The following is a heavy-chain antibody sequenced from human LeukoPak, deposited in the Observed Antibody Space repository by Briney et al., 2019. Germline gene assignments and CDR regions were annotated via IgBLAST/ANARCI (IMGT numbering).Heavy chain of an antibody. V-gene: IGHV3-53*01. D-gene: IGHD3-22*01. CDR1: GFTVSSIH. CDR3: ARGGRGSAAVVAPRSFDI. CDR2: TYTGGNS. Sequence: PGGSLRLSCAASGFTVSSIHMVWVRQAPGKGLEWVSVTYTGGNSYYADSVKGRFIISRDISKNTLYLQMNSLRAKDSALYYCARGGRGSAAVVAPRSFDIWGQGTMVTVSS. J-gene: IGHJ3*02.